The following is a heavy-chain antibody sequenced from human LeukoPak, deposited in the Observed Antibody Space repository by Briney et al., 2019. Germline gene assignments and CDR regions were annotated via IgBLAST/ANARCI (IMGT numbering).Heavy chain of an antibody. V-gene: IGHV3-74*01. CDR1: GFTFSSYW. Sequence: PGGSLRLSCAASGFTFSSYWMHWVRQAPGKGLVWFSRINSDGSSTSYADSVKGRFTISRDNAKNTLYLQMNSLRAEDTAVYYCASRGSSSWYSFQHWGQGTLVTVSS. D-gene: IGHD6-13*01. J-gene: IGHJ1*01. CDR3: ASRGSSSWYSFQH. CDR2: INSDGSST.